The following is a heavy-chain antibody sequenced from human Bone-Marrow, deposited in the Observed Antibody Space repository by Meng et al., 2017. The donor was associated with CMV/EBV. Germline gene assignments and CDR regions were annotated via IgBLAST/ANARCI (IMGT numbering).Heavy chain of an antibody. Sequence: SGPTLVKPTQTLTLTCTFSGFSLSTSGVGVGWIRQPPGKALEWLALIYWNDDKRYSPSLKSRLTITKDTSKNQVVLTMTNMDPVDTATYHCAHLYDFWSGYSKFDPWGKGTLVTVSS. V-gene: IGHV2-5*01. CDR3: AHLYDFWSGYSKFDP. CDR1: GFSLSTSGVG. J-gene: IGHJ5*02. D-gene: IGHD3-3*01. CDR2: IYWNDDK.